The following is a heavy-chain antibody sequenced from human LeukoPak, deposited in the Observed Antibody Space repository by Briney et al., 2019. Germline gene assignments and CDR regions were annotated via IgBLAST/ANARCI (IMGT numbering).Heavy chain of an antibody. Sequence: PGGSXXLXXXXXGFTFXDXXXDXVRXXPGXGXXWVSLIXVDGVSKYYADSVKGRFTICREKSKNSMYLKMDSLRTEDTALYYCAKDMSSMVRGVPDDYWGQGTLVTVSS. CDR3: AKDMSSMVRGVPDDY. V-gene: IGHV3-43*02. CDR1: GFTFXDXX. CDR2: IXVDGVSK. J-gene: IGHJ4*02. D-gene: IGHD3-10*01.